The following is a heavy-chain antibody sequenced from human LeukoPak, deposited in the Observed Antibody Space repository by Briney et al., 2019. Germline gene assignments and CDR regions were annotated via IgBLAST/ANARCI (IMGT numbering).Heavy chain of an antibody. CDR1: GFTFSDYE. D-gene: IGHD6-13*01. V-gene: IGHV3-48*03. J-gene: IGHJ6*03. CDR3: AKDATAVPGTVYMDI. CDR2: ISISGNTI. Sequence: PGGSLRLSCAASGFTFSDYEMNWVRQAPGKGLEWLSHISISGNTIHYVDSVEGRFTISRDNAKNSVYLQMTSLRAEDTALYYCAKDATAVPGTVYMDIWGKGTTVTVSS.